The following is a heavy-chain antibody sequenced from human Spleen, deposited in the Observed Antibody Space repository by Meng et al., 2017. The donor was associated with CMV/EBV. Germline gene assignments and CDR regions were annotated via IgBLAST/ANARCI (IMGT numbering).Heavy chain of an antibody. J-gene: IGHJ3*02. CDR2: INPNGGST. CDR1: GYTFTNYY. D-gene: IGHD2-15*01. CDR3: ARVYCSGGTCYDAFDI. Sequence: ASVKVSCKASGYTFTNYYIHWVRQAPGQGLEWMGIINPNGGSTTYAQNFQGRVTMARDTSTNTVYMELSSLRFEDTAMYYCARVYCSGGTCYDAFDIWGQGTMVTVSS. V-gene: IGHV1-46*01.